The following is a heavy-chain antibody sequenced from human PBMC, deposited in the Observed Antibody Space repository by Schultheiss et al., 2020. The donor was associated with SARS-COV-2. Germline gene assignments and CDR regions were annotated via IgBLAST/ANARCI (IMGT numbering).Heavy chain of an antibody. CDR1: GGSISSYY. Sequence: SETLSLTCAVYGGSISSYYWSWIRQPPGKGLEWIGYIYYSGSTNYNPSLKSRVTMSVDTSKNQFSLKLSSVTAADTAVYYCARDRPYYDFWSGYPYYYYYMDVWGKGTTVTVSS. V-gene: IGHV4-59*01. J-gene: IGHJ6*03. CDR3: ARDRPYYDFWSGYPYYYYYMDV. CDR2: IYYSGST. D-gene: IGHD3-3*01.